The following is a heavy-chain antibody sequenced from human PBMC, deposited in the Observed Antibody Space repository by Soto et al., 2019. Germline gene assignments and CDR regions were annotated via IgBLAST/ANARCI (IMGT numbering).Heavy chain of an antibody. CDR3: AKGDTAMVRLYYYGMDV. D-gene: IGHD5-18*01. CDR2: ISYDGSNK. Sequence: GGSLRLSCAASGFTFSSYGMHWVRQAPGKGLEWVAVISYDGSNKYYADSVKGRFTISRDNSKNTLYLQMNSLRAEDTAVYYCAKGDTAMVRLYYYGMDVWGQGTTVTAP. V-gene: IGHV3-30*18. J-gene: IGHJ6*02. CDR1: GFTFSSYG.